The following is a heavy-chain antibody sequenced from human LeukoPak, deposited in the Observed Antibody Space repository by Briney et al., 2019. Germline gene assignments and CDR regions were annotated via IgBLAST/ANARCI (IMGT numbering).Heavy chain of an antibody. CDR3: AKGSSSNSFDP. J-gene: IGHJ5*02. D-gene: IGHD6-13*01. CDR1: GGSISSYY. Sequence: PSETLPLTCTVSGGSISSYYWSWIRQPPGKGLEWIGYIYYSGSTNYNPSLKSRVTISVDTSKNQFSLKLSSVTAADTAVYYCAKGSSSNSFDPWGQGTLVTVSS. CDR2: IYYSGST. V-gene: IGHV4-59*01.